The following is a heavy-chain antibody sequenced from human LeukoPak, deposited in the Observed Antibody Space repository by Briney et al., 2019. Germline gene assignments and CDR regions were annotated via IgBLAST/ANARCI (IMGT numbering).Heavy chain of an antibody. CDR3: ARVAFSTIRVFGY. CDR2: INPNSGGT. CDR1: GYTFTGYY. Sequence: APVKVSCKASGYTFTGYYMHWVRQAPGQGLEWMGWINPNSGGTNYAQKFQGRVTMTRDTSISTAYMELSRLRSDDTAVYYCARVAFSTIRVFGYWGQGTLVTVSS. D-gene: IGHD3-3*02. J-gene: IGHJ4*02. V-gene: IGHV1-2*02.